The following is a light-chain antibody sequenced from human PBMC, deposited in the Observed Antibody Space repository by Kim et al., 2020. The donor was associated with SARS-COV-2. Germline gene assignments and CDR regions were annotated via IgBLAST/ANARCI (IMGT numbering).Light chain of an antibody. J-gene: IGKJ5*01. CDR3: QQYGAAPIT. V-gene: IGKV3-20*01. CDR2: GAS. Sequence: DIVLTQSPGTLSLSPGERATLSCRASRSVYRSNLAWYHQKAGQAPRLLIYGASSRATGVPERISGSGSGTDFTLTISRVEPGDFAVYYCQQYGAAPITFGQGTRLEIK. CDR1: RSVYRSN.